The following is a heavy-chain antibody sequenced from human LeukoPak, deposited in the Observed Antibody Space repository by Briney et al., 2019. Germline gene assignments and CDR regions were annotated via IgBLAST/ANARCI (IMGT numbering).Heavy chain of an antibody. J-gene: IGHJ2*01. Sequence: PSETLSLTCAVYGGSFSGYYWSWIRQPPGKGLEWIGEINHSGSTNYNPSLKSRVTISVDTSKNQFSLKLSSVSAADTAVYYCARKLITWYSSSWYGSWYFDLWGRGTLVTVSS. CDR1: GGSFSGYY. V-gene: IGHV4-34*01. CDR3: ARKLITWYSSSWYGSWYFDL. D-gene: IGHD6-13*01. CDR2: INHSGST.